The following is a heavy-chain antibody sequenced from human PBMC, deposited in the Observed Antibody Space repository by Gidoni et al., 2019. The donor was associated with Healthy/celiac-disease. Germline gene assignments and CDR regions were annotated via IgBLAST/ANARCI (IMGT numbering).Heavy chain of an antibody. CDR1: GFTFSRYW. CDR2: SNSDGSST. J-gene: IGHJ4*02. Sequence: EVQLVESGGGLVQPGGSLRLSCAASGFTFSRYWMPWVRQAPGKGLVCVSRSNSDGSSTSYADSVKGRFTISRDNAKNTLYLQMNSLRAEDTAVYYCARDGRSGEFDYWGQGTLVTVSS. V-gene: IGHV3-74*01. CDR3: ARDGRSGEFDY. D-gene: IGHD7-27*01.